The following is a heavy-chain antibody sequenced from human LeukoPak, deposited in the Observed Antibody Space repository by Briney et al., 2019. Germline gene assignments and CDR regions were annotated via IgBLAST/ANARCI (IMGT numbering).Heavy chain of an antibody. CDR3: AKGTRGVSGSYYIRVGYYFDY. V-gene: IGHV3-23*01. CDR2: ISGSGGST. D-gene: IGHD1-26*01. CDR1: GFTFSSYA. J-gene: IGHJ4*02. Sequence: GGSLRLSCAASGFTFSSYAMSWVRQAPGKGLEWVSAISGSGGSTYYADSVKGRFTISRDNSKNTLYLQMNSLRAEDTAVYYCAKGTRGVSGSYYIRVGYYFDYWGQGTPVTVSS.